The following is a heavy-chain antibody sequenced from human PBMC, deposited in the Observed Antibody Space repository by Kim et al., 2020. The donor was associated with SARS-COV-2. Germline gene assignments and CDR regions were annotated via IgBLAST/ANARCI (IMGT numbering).Heavy chain of an antibody. J-gene: IGHJ4*02. D-gene: IGHD6-19*01. CDR3: ARVGIAVAGRGFDY. V-gene: IGHV4-38-2*02. Sequence: SETLSLTCTVSGYSISSGYYWGWIRQPPGKGLEWIGSIYHSGSTYYNPSLKSRVTISVDTSKNQFSLKLSSVTAADTAVYYCARVGIAVAGRGFDYWGQGTLVTVSS. CDR2: IYHSGST. CDR1: GYSISSGYY.